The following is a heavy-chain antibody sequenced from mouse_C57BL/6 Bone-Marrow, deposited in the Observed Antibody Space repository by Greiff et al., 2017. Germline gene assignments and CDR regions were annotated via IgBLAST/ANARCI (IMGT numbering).Heavy chain of an antibody. Sequence: VQLQQPGAELVKPGASVKMSCKASGYTFTRYWITWVKQRPGQGLEWIGDISPGSGSTNYNEKFKSKATLTVDTSSSTAYMQHSSLTSEDSAVYYCARRGYHIYARDYWGQGTSVTVSS. CDR2: ISPGSGST. J-gene: IGHJ4*01. D-gene: IGHD3-1*01. CDR3: ARRGYHIYARDY. V-gene: IGHV1-55*01. CDR1: GYTFTRYW.